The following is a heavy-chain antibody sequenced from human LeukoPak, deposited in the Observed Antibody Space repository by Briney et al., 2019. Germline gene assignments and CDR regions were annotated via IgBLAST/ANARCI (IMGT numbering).Heavy chain of an antibody. CDR2: IYTSGST. J-gene: IGHJ6*02. V-gene: IGHV4-4*07. CDR1: GGSISSYY. D-gene: IGHD2-15*01. CDR3: ARDGYCSGGSCSDLYYYYGMDV. Sequence: PSETLSLTCTVSGGSISSYYWSWIRQPAGKGLQWIGRIYTSGSTNYNPSLKSRVTMSVDTSKNQFSLKLYSVTAADTAVYYCARDGYCSGGSCSDLYYYYGMDVWGQGTTVTVSS.